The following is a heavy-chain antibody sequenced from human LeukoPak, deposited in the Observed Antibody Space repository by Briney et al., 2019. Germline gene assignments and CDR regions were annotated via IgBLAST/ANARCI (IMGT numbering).Heavy chain of an antibody. J-gene: IGHJ4*02. CDR1: GYTFTSYG. CDR3: ARTYCTNGVCYGGGFDY. Sequence: ASVKVSCKASGYTFTSYGISWVRQAPGQGLEWMGWISAYNGNTNYAQKLQGRVTMTTDTSTSTAYMELRSLRSDDTAVYYCARTYCTNGVCYGGGFDYWGQGTPVTVSS. CDR2: ISAYNGNT. D-gene: IGHD2-8*01. V-gene: IGHV1-18*01.